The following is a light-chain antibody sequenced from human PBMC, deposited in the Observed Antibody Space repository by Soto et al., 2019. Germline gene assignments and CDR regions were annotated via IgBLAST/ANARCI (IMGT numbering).Light chain of an antibody. CDR2: AAS. J-gene: IGKJ1*01. Sequence: DIQMTQSPSSLSASVGDRVTITCRASQSISSYLNWYQQKPGKAPKLLIYAASSLQSGVPSRFSGSGSVTDFTLTISSLLPEDFAIYYCQQSYSTPPWTFGQGTKVEIK. CDR3: QQSYSTPPWT. CDR1: QSISSY. V-gene: IGKV1-39*01.